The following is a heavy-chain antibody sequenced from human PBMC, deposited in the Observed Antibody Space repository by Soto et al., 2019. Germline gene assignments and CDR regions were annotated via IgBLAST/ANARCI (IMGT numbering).Heavy chain of an antibody. CDR2: IYYSGST. Sequence: PPETLSLTCTVSGGSISRYYWSWIRQPPGKGLEWIGYIYYSGSTNYNPSLKSRVTISVDTSKNQFSLKLSSVTAADTAVYYCAKFPAGGRGAHSLLSEYYYYYDMDVWAQGTTVPVS. D-gene: IGHD3-10*01. J-gene: IGHJ6*02. CDR1: GGSISRYY. CDR3: AKFPAGGRGAHSLLSEYYYYYDMDV. V-gene: IGHV4-59*13.